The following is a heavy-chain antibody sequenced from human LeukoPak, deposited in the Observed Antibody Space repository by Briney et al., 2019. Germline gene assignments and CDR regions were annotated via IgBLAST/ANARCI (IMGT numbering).Heavy chain of an antibody. Sequence: PGGCLRLSCVASGFFFNTYWMHWVRQAPGKGLVGVSRINSDGSKTSHADSVKGRFTISRDNAKNTLYLQMNGLRAEDTAVYYCAREGSLEYYFDYRGRGTLVTVSS. J-gene: IGHJ4*02. D-gene: IGHD3-10*01. CDR3: AREGSLEYYFDY. CDR1: GFFFNTYW. V-gene: IGHV3-74*01. CDR2: INSDGSKT.